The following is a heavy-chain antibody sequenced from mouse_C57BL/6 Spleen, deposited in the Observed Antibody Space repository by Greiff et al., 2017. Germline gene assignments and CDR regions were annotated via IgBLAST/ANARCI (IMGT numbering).Heavy chain of an antibody. D-gene: IGHD2-5*01. V-gene: IGHV1-55*01. CDR1: GYTFTSYW. J-gene: IGHJ3*01. CDR2: IYPGSGST. CDR3: ARGPPSYYSNYVVAY. Sequence: VQLQQPGAELVKPGASVKMSCKASGYTFTSYWITWVKQRPGQGLEWIGDIYPGSGSTNYNEKFKSKATLTVDTSSSTAYMQLSSLTSEDSAVYYCARGPPSYYSNYVVAYWGQGTLVTVSA.